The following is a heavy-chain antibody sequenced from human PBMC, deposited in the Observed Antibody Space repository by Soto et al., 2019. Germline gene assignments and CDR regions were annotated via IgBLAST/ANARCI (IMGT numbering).Heavy chain of an antibody. V-gene: IGHV3-7*01. D-gene: IGHD2-2*01. CDR2: IKQDGSEK. CDR1: GFTFSSYW. CDR3: ARSDGLYCSSTSCRPYYYYYYGMDV. Sequence: GGSLRLSCAASGFTFSSYWMSWVRQAPGKGLEWVANIKQDGSEKYYVDSVKGRFTISRDNAKNSLYLQMNSLRAEDTAVYYCARSDGLYCSSTSCRPYYYYYYGMDVWGQGTTVTVSS. J-gene: IGHJ6*02.